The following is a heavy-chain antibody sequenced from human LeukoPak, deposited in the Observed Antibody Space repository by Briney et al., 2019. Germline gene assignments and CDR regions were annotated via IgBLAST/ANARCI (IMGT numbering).Heavy chain of an antibody. CDR1: SGSISDNRYY. CDR3: ARGVSYYDSSGYYNEYFQH. J-gene: IGHJ1*01. D-gene: IGHD3-22*01. CDR2: IYYSGST. V-gene: IGHV4-39*01. Sequence: SETLSLTCTVSSGSISDNRYYWGWIRQPPGKGLEWIGSIYYSGSTYSNPSLRSRVTFSVDTSKNQFSLRLSSVTAADTAVYYCARGVSYYDSSGYYNEYFQHWGQGTLVTVSS.